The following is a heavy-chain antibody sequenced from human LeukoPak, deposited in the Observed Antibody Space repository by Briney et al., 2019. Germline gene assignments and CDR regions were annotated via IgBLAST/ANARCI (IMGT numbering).Heavy chain of an antibody. CDR2: ISAYNGNT. CDR3: ARVGSWYGVDY. D-gene: IGHD6-13*01. Sequence: ASVKVSCKASGYTFTSYGISWVRQAPGQGLEWMGWISAYNGNTNYAQRLQGRVTMTTDTSTSTAYVELRSLRSDDTAVYYCARVGSWYGVDYWGQGTLVTVSS. CDR1: GYTFTSYG. V-gene: IGHV1-18*01. J-gene: IGHJ4*02.